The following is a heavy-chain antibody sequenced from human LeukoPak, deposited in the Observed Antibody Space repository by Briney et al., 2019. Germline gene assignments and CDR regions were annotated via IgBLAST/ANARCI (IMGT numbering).Heavy chain of an antibody. J-gene: IGHJ3*02. CDR3: AKWAPGTGAFDI. CDR2: ISYDGSNK. V-gene: IGHV3-30-3*02. Sequence: PGGSLRLSCAASGFTFSSYAMHCVRQAPGKGLEWVAVISYDGSNKYYADSVKGRFTISRDNSKNTLYLQMNSLRAEDTAVYYCAKWAPGTGAFDIWGQGTMVTASS. D-gene: IGHD1-1*01. CDR1: GFTFSSYA.